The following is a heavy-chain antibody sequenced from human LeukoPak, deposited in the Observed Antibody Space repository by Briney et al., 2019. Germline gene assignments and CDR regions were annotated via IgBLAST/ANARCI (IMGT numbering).Heavy chain of an antibody. CDR3: ARIGYCTTTSCHHAFDY. CDR2: IKQDGSEK. Sequence: PGGSLRLSCAASGFTFSSYWMSWVRQAPGKGLEWVANIKQDGSEKYYVDSVKGRFTISRDNAKNSLYLQMNSLRAEDTAVYYCARIGYCTTTSCHHAFDYWGQGALVTVSS. CDR1: GFTFSSYW. J-gene: IGHJ4*02. D-gene: IGHD2-2*03. V-gene: IGHV3-7*03.